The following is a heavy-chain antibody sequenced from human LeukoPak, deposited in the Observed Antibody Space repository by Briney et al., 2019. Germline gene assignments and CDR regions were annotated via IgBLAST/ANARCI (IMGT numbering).Heavy chain of an antibody. Sequence: GGSLRLSCAASGFIFSNYWMSWVRQAPGKGLEWVANIKQDGSEKYYVDSVKGRFTISKDNAESSLFLQMVSLRVEDTAVYYCARDRGWYYDYWGQGTLVTVSS. CDR2: IKQDGSEK. CDR1: GFIFSNYW. V-gene: IGHV3-7*01. D-gene: IGHD3-10*01. CDR3: ARDRGWYYDY. J-gene: IGHJ4*02.